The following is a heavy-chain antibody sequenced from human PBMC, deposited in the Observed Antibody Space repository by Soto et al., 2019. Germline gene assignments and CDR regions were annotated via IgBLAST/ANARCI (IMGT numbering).Heavy chain of an antibody. CDR2: IKYNRHT. J-gene: IGHJ3*02. CDR3: ARQRAWYGEWAFDI. V-gene: IGHV4-39*01. CDR1: GGSISSDTYY. D-gene: IGHD3-10*01. Sequence: QLQVQESGPGLVKASETLSLTCSVSGGSISSDTYYWVWVRQPPGKGLEWIGSIKYNRHTYYNPSIKSRVAMSVDTSKNQSSLHLTSVTAADTAVYSCARQRAWYGEWAFDIWGQGTRVTVSS.